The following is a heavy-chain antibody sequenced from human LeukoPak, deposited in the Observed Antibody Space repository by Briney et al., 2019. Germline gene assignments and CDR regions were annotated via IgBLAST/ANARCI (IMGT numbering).Heavy chain of an antibody. Sequence: GGSLRLSCAASGFTLSSYAMSWVRQGPGKGLEWVSAISVSGSTYHADSVKGRFTISRDSSKNTLYLQMNSLRAGDTAVYYCARDRHRDYDFWSGYYFDYWGQGTLVTVSS. CDR3: ARDRHRDYDFWSGYYFDY. J-gene: IGHJ4*02. CDR2: ISVSGST. V-gene: IGHV3-23*01. CDR1: GFTLSSYA. D-gene: IGHD3-3*01.